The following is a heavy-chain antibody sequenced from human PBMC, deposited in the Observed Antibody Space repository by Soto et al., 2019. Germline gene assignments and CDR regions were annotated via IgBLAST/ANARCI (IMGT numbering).Heavy chain of an antibody. CDR1: GFTFSSYS. D-gene: IGHD5-12*01. V-gene: IGHV3-48*01. J-gene: IGHJ6*02. Sequence: EVQLVESGGGLVQPGGSLRLSCAASGFTFSSYSMNWVRHAPGKGLEWVSYISSSSSTIYYADSVKGRFTISRDNAKNSLYLQMNSLRAEDTAVYYCARADSGYAHGYYYYGMDVWGQGTTVTVSS. CDR3: ARADSGYAHGYYYYGMDV. CDR2: ISSSSSTI.